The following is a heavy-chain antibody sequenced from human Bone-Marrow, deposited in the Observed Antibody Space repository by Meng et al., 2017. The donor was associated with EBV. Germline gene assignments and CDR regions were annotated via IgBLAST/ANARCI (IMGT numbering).Heavy chain of an antibody. D-gene: IGHD4-17*01. Sequence: QVQLQQWGAGLLKPSEPLSPTCAVYGGSFSGYYWSWIRQPPGKGLEWIGEINHSGSTNYNPSLKSRVTISVDTSKNQFSLKLSSVTAADTAVYYCASQIKYGDYDEGGFDYWGQGTLVTVSS. CDR1: GGSFSGYY. V-gene: IGHV4-34*01. CDR3: ASQIKYGDYDEGGFDY. J-gene: IGHJ4*02. CDR2: INHSGST.